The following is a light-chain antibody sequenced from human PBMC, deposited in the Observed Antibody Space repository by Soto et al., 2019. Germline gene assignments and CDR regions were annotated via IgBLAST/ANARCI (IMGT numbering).Light chain of an antibody. CDR3: QLSDSSLT. Sequence: IQLTQSPSSLSASVGDRVTITCRASQDISNHLAWYQQTPGKAPKLLIYAASSVQGGVPSRFSGSGSGTDFTLTISSLQPEDFATYYCQLSDSSLTFGQGTRLEIK. CDR2: AAS. CDR1: QDISNH. V-gene: IGKV1-39*01. J-gene: IGKJ5*01.